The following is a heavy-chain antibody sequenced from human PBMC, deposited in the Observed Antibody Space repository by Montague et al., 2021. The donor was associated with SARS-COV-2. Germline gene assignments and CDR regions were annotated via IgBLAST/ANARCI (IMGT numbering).Heavy chain of an antibody. V-gene: IGHV4-39*07. CDR3: ARVRQWLVPFDY. CDR1: GDSIIHSSYY. CDR2: IYYSGST. J-gene: IGHJ4*02. Sequence: SETLSLTCTVSGDSIIHSSYYWGWIRQPPGKGPEWLVSIYYSGSTYYNPSLKSRVTISVDTSKNQVSLKLNSVTAADTAVYYCARVRQWLVPFDYWGQGTLVTVSS. D-gene: IGHD6-19*01.